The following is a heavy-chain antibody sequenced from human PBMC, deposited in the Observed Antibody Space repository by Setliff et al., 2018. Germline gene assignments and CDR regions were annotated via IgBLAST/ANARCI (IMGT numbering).Heavy chain of an antibody. CDR1: GYTFTSYG. Sequence: GASVKVSCKASGYTFTSYGISWVRQAPGQGLEWMGRIMPIFGSTNYAQNFQGRVTITADKSTSTAYMDLSSLRSEDSAVYYCARDRGGTAIANWFDRWGQGTLVTVS. V-gene: IGHV1-69*06. CDR2: IMPIFGST. D-gene: IGHD2-21*01. CDR3: ARDRGGTAIANWFDR. J-gene: IGHJ5*02.